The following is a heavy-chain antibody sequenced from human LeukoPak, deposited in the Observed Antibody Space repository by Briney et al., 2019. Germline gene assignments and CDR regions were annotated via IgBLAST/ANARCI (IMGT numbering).Heavy chain of an antibody. CDR2: MIPNSDNT. J-gene: IGHJ4*02. D-gene: IGHD3-10*01. CDR3: ARGLRVTMVRGVIMWYYFDY. V-gene: IGHV1-8*01. CDR1: GYAFTSYD. Sequence: ASVKVSCKASGYAFTSYDINWVRQATGQGLEWMGWMIPNSDNTGYEQKFQGRVTMTRNTSISTAYMELSSMRSEDTAVYYCARGLRVTMVRGVIMWYYFDYWGQGTLVTVSS.